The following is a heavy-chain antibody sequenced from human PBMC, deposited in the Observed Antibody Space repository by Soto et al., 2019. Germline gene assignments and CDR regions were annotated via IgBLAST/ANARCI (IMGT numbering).Heavy chain of an antibody. CDR1: GFTFSSYA. CDR3: ARVRIAVAQTPEYFQH. D-gene: IGHD6-19*01. J-gene: IGHJ1*01. V-gene: IGHV3-23*01. Sequence: GGSLRLSCAASGFTFSSYAMSWVRQAPGKGLEWVSAISGSGGSTYYADSVKGRFTISRDNSKNTLYLQMNSLRAEDTAVYYCARVRIAVAQTPEYFQHWGQGTLVTVSS. CDR2: ISGSGGST.